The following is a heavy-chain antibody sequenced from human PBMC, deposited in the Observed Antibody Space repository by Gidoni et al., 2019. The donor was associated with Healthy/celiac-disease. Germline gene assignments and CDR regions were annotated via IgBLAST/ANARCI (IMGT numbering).Heavy chain of an antibody. V-gene: IGHV3-33*01. J-gene: IGHJ5*02. CDR1: GFTFSSYG. CDR3: ARVQLPITA. CDR2: IWYDGSNK. Sequence: QVQLVESGGGVVQPGRSLRLSCAASGFTFSSYGMHWVRQAPGKGREWVAVIWYDGSNKYYADSVKGLFTISRDNSKNTLYLQMNSLRAEDTAVYYCARVQLPITAWGQGTLVTVSS. D-gene: IGHD1-1*01.